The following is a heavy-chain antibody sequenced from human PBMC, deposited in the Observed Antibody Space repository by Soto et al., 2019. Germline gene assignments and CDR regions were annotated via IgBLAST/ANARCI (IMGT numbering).Heavy chain of an antibody. CDR1: GGSISSGDYY. V-gene: IGHV4-30-4*01. J-gene: IGHJ6*02. Sequence: NPSETLSLTCTVSGGSISSGDYYWSWIRQPPGKGLEWIGYIYYSGSTYYNPSLKSRVTISVDTSKNQFSLKLSSVTAADTAVYYCARDLYNWNYLYYGMDVWGQGTTVTVSS. D-gene: IGHD1-7*01. CDR2: IYYSGST. CDR3: ARDLYNWNYLYYGMDV.